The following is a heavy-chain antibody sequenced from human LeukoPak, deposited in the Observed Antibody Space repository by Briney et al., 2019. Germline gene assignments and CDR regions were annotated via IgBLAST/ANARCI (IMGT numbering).Heavy chain of an antibody. CDR1: GGSISSYY. CDR3: ARVLGGRPSPHLYFDY. CDR2: IYYSGST. V-gene: IGHV4-59*01. D-gene: IGHD3-3*02. Sequence: SETLSLTCTVSGGSISSYYWSWIWQPPGKGLEWIGYIYYSGSTNYNPSLRSRVTISVDTSKNQFSLKLSSVTAADTAVYYCARVLGGRPSPHLYFDYWGQGTLVTVSS. J-gene: IGHJ4*02.